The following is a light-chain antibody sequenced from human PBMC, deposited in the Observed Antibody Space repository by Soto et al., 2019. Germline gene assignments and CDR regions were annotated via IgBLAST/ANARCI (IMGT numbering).Light chain of an antibody. Sequence: DIQMTQSPSSLSASVGDRVTITCQASQDISNYLNWYQQKPGKAPKLLIYDASNLETGVPSRFXXXXXXTXXXXXXXXXXPXDIATXXCQXYDNLXLWTFGQGTKVEI. CDR1: QDISNY. J-gene: IGKJ1*01. V-gene: IGKV1-33*01. CDR2: DAS. CDR3: QXYDNLXLWT.